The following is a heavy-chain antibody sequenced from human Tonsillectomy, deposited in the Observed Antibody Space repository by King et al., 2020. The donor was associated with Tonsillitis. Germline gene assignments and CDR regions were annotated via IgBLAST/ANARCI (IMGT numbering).Heavy chain of an antibody. V-gene: IGHV3-23*04. Sequence: VQLVESGGGLVQPGGSLRLSCAASGFTFSSYAMSWVRQAPGKGLEWVSAISGSGGSTYYADSVKGRFTISRDNSKNTLYLQMNSLRAEDTAVYYCAKDYFRSSSYYYGMVVWGQGTTVTVSS. J-gene: IGHJ6*02. CDR2: ISGSGGST. D-gene: IGHD2/OR15-2a*01. CDR3: AKDYFRSSSYYYGMVV. CDR1: GFTFSSYA.